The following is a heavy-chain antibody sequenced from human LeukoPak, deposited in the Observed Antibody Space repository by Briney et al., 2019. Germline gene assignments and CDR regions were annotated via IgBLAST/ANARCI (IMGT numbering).Heavy chain of an antibody. J-gene: IGHJ4*02. V-gene: IGHV3-15*01. Sequence: PGGSLRLSCAASGFTFSNAWMSWVRQAPGKGLEWVGRIKSKTDGGTTDYAAPVKGRFTISRDDSKNTPYLQMNSLRAEDTAVYYCAKCEQWLVRVPFDYWGQGTLVTVSS. CDR3: AKCEQWLVRVPFDY. CDR2: IKSKTDGGTT. D-gene: IGHD6-19*01. CDR1: GFTFSNAW.